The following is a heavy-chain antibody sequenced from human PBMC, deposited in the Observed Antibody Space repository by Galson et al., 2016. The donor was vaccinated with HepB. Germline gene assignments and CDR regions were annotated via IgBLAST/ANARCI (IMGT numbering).Heavy chain of an antibody. Sequence: SETLSLTCTVSGGSVSGASYYWTWIRQPPGKGLEWIGFIYNSVNTNYNPSLKSRVTISVDTSKNHFSLKLGSVTAADTAVYYCARFRTGYSFGSPLGYYFDFWGQGSLVIVSS. V-gene: IGHV4-61*03. D-gene: IGHD5-18*01. CDR1: GGSVSGASYY. CDR2: IYNSVNT. J-gene: IGHJ4*02. CDR3: ARFRTGYSFGSPLGYYFDF.